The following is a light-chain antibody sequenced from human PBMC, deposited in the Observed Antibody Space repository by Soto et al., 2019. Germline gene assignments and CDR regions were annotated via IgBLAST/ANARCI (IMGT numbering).Light chain of an antibody. CDR2: EAS. J-gene: IGKJ1*01. CDR3: QQYDTYPWT. V-gene: IGKV1-5*03. CDR1: QSISSW. Sequence: DIQMTQSPSTLSASVGDRVTITCRASQSISSWLAWYQQKPGSAPKILIYEASSLESGVSSRFSGTGSGTEFTLTINSLQPVDFATSFCQQYDTYPWTFGQGTKVEIK.